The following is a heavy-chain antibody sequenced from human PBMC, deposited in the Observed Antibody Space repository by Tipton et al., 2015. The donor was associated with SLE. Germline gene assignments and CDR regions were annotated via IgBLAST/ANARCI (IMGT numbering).Heavy chain of an antibody. CDR2: IFYTGST. J-gene: IGHJ4*02. CDR3: ARRHYSGPFDS. D-gene: IGHD5-12*01. Sequence: TLSLTCSVSGVSVSRAGQRWGWIRQPPGKGLEWIGSIFYTGSTYYNPSLKSRVSFSIDTSKHQFSLKLNSVTAADTAVYYCARRHYSGPFDSWGQGTLVTVSS. CDR1: GVSVSRAGQR. V-gene: IGHV4-39*07.